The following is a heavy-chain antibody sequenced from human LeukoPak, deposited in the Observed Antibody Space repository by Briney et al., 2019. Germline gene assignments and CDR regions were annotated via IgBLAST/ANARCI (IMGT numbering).Heavy chain of an antibody. CDR1: GFTFSTYA. CDR2: ITGDSAYI. Sequence: GGSLRLSCAASGFTFSTYAMNWVRQDPGEGLKWVSCITGDSAYIYYADSVKGRFTISRDNAKNSLYLQMNSRRAEDTAVYYCARYGVSSSTSYIDFWGQGTLVTVSS. CDR3: ARYGVSSSTSYIDF. J-gene: IGHJ4*02. V-gene: IGHV3-21*01. D-gene: IGHD2-2*01.